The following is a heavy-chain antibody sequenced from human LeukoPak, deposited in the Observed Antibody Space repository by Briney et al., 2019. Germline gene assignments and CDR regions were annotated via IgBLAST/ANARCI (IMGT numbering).Heavy chain of an antibody. V-gene: IGHV3-23*01. CDR3: AKDRRPSITMIVVVTFDY. Sequence: PGGSPRLSCAASGFTFSSYAMSWVRQAPGKGLEWVSAISGSGGSTYYADSVKGRFTISRDNSKNTLYLQMNSLRAEDTAVYYCAKDRRPSITMIVVVTFDYWGQGTLVTVSS. D-gene: IGHD3-22*01. CDR2: ISGSGGST. CDR1: GFTFSSYA. J-gene: IGHJ4*02.